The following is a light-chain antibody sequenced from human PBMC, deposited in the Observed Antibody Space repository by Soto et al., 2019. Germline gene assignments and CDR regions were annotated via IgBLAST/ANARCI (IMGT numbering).Light chain of an antibody. V-gene: IGLV2-14*01. CDR3: SSYTLTTTL. Sequence: QSALTQPASVSGSPGQSITISCTGGLGIYNYVSWYQQHPGRVPKLLIYEVSNRPSGIPDRFSGSKSGDTASLTISGLQTEDAADYYCSSYTLTTTLFGGGTKLTVL. J-gene: IGLJ2*01. CDR2: EVS. CDR1: GLGIYNY.